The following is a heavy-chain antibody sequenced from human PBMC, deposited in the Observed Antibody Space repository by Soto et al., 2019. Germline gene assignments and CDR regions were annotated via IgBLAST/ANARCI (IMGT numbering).Heavy chain of an antibody. D-gene: IGHD5-18*01. V-gene: IGHV1-69*13. CDR3: AREARSWIQLGLAGGRYYFDY. CDR1: GGTFSSYA. Sequence: GASVKGSFKASGGTFSSYAISWVRQAPGQGLEWMGGIIPIFGTANYAQKFQGRVTITADESTSTAYMELSSLRSEDTAVYYCAREARSWIQLGLAGGRYYFDYWGQGTLVTVSS. J-gene: IGHJ4*02. CDR2: IIPIFGTA.